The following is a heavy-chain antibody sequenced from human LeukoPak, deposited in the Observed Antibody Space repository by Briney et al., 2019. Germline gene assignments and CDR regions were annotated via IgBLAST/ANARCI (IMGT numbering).Heavy chain of an antibody. CDR2: IYDSGST. Sequence: SQTLSLTCTVSGASIRSGDYYWSWIRQPPGKGLEWIGYIYDSGSTYYNPSLKSRITISVDTSENRFSLKLSSVTATDTAVYYCARDCSGGSCYGAFDIWGQGAMVTVSS. CDR1: GASIRSGDYY. D-gene: IGHD2-15*01. CDR3: ARDCSGGSCYGAFDI. J-gene: IGHJ3*02. V-gene: IGHV4-30-4*01.